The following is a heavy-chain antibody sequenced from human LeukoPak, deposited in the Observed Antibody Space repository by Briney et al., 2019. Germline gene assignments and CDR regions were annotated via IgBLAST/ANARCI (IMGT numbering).Heavy chain of an antibody. CDR1: GYTFTSYG. D-gene: IGHD2-2*01. V-gene: IGHV1-2*02. J-gene: IGHJ5*02. CDR2: INPNSGGT. CDR3: ARAGDIVVVA. Sequence: ASVKVSCKASGYTFTSYGISWVRQAPGQGLEWMGWINPNSGGTNYAQKFQGRVTMTRDTSISTAYMELSRLRSDDTAVYYCARAGDIVVVAWGQGTLVTVSS.